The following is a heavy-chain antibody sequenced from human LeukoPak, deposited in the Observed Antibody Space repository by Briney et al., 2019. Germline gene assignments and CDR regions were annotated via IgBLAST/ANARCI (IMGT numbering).Heavy chain of an antibody. D-gene: IGHD2-15*01. CDR3: GKTTVGYSSGRYPGWPVDY. V-gene: IGHV3-23*01. CDR1: GFTFNSYA. J-gene: IGHJ4*02. Sequence: GGSLRLSCAASGFTFNSYAMYWVRQAPGKGLEWLSGIFGSGGSPHYADSVKGRFTISRDNSQEIVYLQLDSLRVEDTALYYCGKTTVGYSSGRYPGWPVDYWGQGALVTVSS. CDR2: IFGSGGSP.